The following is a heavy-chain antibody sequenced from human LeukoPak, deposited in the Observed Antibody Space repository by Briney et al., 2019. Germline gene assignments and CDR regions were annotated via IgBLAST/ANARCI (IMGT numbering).Heavy chain of an antibody. CDR3: AKNTQYSGYYDC. CDR1: GFIFNNYA. V-gene: IGHV3-9*01. D-gene: IGHD6-6*01. J-gene: IGHJ4*02. CDR2: ISWNSGNI. Sequence: GGSLRLSCAGSGFIFNNYAMHWVRQPPGKGLEWVSGISWNSGNIVYADSVKGRFTISRDNAKNSLYLQMNSLRAEDTAVYYCAKNTQYSGYYDCWGQGTLVAVSS.